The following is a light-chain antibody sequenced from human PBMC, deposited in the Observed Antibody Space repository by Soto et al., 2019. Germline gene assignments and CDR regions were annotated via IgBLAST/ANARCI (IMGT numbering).Light chain of an antibody. CDR1: QSLLYSDGYNY. CDR3: MQALQSPMT. J-gene: IGKJ1*01. Sequence: EIVMSQSPLSLPVTPGEPASISCRSSQSLLYSDGYNYLDWYLQKPGQSPQLLIYLGSDRASGVPDRFSGSGSGTDFNLKISRVEAEDVGVYYCMQALQSPMTFGQGTKVEIK. CDR2: LGS. V-gene: IGKV2-28*01.